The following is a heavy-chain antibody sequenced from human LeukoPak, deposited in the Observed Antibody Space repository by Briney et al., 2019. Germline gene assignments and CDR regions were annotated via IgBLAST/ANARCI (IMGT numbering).Heavy chain of an antibody. J-gene: IGHJ4*02. V-gene: IGHV4-59*01. CDR2: IYYSGST. Sequence: SETLSLTCTVSGGSISSYYWSWIRQPPGKGLEWIGYIYYSGSTNYNPSLKSRVTISVDTSKNQFSLKLSSVTAADTAVYYCARGGVVGATGFDYWGQGTLDTVSS. CDR3: ARGGVVGATGFDY. CDR1: GGSISSYY. D-gene: IGHD1-26*01.